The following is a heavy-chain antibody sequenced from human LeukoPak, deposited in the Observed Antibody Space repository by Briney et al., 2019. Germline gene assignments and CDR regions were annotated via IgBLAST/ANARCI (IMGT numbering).Heavy chain of an antibody. J-gene: IGHJ4*02. CDR3: ARVHYYDSSGHLDY. D-gene: IGHD3-22*01. V-gene: IGHV4-39*07. CDR1: GGSISSSSYY. CDR2: IYYSGST. Sequence: SETLSLTCTVSGGSISSSSYYWGWIRQPPGKGLEWIGSIYYSGSTYYNPSLKSRVTISVDTSKNQFSLKLSSVTAADTAVYYCARVHYYDSSGHLDYWGQGTLVTVSS.